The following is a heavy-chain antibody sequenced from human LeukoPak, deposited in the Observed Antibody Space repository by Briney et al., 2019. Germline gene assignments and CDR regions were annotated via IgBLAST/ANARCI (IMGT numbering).Heavy chain of an antibody. CDR3: ARASASPTNSNSYYFETTKKNAFDF. D-gene: IGHD3-22*01. CDR1: DYTFNNYG. Sequence: ASVKVSCKASDYTFNNYGITWVRQAPGQGLEWMGRISAYNGDKNYAQKLQGRVTMTTDTSTSTAYMELGSLSSDDTAVYYCARASASPTNSNSYYFETTKKNAFDFWGQGTMVTVSS. V-gene: IGHV1-18*01. J-gene: IGHJ3*01. CDR2: ISAYNGDK.